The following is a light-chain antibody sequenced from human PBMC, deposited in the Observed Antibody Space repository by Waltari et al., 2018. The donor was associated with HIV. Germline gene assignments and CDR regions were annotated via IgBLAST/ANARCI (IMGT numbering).Light chain of an antibody. J-gene: IGLJ3*02. V-gene: IGLV1-44*01. CDR1: RSNIGSTT. CDR2: SNN. CDR3: AAWDDSLNGWV. Sequence: QSVLTQPPSASGTPGQRVTISCSGSRSNIGSTTVNWYQQLPGTAPKLLIYSNNQRPSGVPDRFSGSKSGTSVSLAISGLQSEDDTDYYCAAWDDSLNGWVFGGGTKLTVL.